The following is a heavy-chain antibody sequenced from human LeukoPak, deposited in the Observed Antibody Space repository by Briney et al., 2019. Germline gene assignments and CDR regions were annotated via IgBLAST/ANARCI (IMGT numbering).Heavy chain of an antibody. J-gene: IGHJ6*02. D-gene: IGHD6-19*01. CDR3: ARVKSSGWYEGSYCYYYGMDV. Sequence: EGSLRLSCAASGFTFSSYGMHWVRQAPGKGLEWVAFIRYDGSNKYYADSVKGRFTISRDNSKNTLYLQMNSLRAEDTAVYYCARVKSSGWYEGSYCYYYGMDVWGQGTTVTVSS. CDR1: GFTFSSYG. V-gene: IGHV3-30*02. CDR2: IRYDGSNK.